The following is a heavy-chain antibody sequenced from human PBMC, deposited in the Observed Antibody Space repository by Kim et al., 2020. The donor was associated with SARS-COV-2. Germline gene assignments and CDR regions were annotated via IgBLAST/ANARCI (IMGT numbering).Heavy chain of an antibody. CDR1: GFTFSSYA. J-gene: IGHJ4*02. Sequence: GGSLRLSCAASGFTFSSYAMHWVRQAPGKGLEWVAVISYDGSNKYYADSVKGRFTISRDNSKNTLYLQMNSLRAEDTAVYYCARIPARGSWYAPRELYYFDYWGQGTLVTVSS. CDR2: ISYDGSNK. CDR3: ARIPARGSWYAPRELYYFDY. D-gene: IGHD6-13*01. V-gene: IGHV3-30*04.